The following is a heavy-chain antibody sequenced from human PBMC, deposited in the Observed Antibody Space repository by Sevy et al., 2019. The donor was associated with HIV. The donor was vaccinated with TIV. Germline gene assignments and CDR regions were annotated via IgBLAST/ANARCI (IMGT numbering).Heavy chain of an antibody. Sequence: WGSLRLSCAASGFTVSKYSMSWVRQPPGKGLEWVSTFSFGCGEINYADSVKGRFTISRDNSKSSVYLQMNNLRPEDTAVYYCAREGCTKPHDYWGQGTLVTVSS. J-gene: IGHJ4*02. V-gene: IGHV3-23*01. CDR1: GFTVSKYS. CDR2: FSFGCGEI. CDR3: AREGCTKPHDY. D-gene: IGHD2-8*01.